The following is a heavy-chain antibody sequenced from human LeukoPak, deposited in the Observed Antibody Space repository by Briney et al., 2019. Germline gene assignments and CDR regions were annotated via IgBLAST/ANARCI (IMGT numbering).Heavy chain of an antibody. V-gene: IGHV1-18*01. CDR1: GYTFTSYG. Sequence: ASVKVSCKASGYTFTSYGISWVRQAPGQGLEWMGWISAYNGNTNYAQKLQGRVTMTTDTSTSTAYMELRSLRSDDTAVYYCARVERMVRGVETDLDYWGQGTLVTVSS. J-gene: IGHJ4*02. CDR2: ISAYNGNT. D-gene: IGHD3-10*01. CDR3: ARVERMVRGVETDLDY.